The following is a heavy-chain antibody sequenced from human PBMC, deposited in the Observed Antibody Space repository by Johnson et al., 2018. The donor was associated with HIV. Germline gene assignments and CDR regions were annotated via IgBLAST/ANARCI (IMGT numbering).Heavy chain of an antibody. Sequence: QVQLVESGGGLVQPGGSLRLSCAASGFTFSSYWMSWVRQAPGKGLEWVAVISYDGSNKYYADSVKGRFTISRDNAKNSLYLQMNSLRAEDTAVYYCASEGDGSGAFDIWGQGTMVTVSS. CDR2: ISYDGSNK. CDR1: GFTFSSYW. D-gene: IGHD3-10*01. CDR3: ASEGDGSGAFDI. J-gene: IGHJ3*02. V-gene: IGHV3-30-3*01.